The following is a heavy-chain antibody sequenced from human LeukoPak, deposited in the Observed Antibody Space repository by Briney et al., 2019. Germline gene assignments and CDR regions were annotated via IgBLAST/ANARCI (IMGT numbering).Heavy chain of an antibody. J-gene: IGHJ4*02. V-gene: IGHV5-51*01. CDR3: ARRLKFSRGYYFDY. CDR2: IYPDDSDT. D-gene: IGHD5-12*01. Sequence: GESLKISCKGSGYSFPNYWIGWVCQMPGKGLEWMGIIYPDDSDTRYSPSFQGQVTISADKSISTAYLQWSSLKASDTAMYYCARRLKFSRGYYFDYWGQGTLVTVSS. CDR1: GYSFPNYW.